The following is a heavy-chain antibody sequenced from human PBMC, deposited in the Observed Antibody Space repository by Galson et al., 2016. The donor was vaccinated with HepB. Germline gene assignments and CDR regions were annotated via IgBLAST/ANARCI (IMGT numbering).Heavy chain of an antibody. J-gene: IGHJ3*02. V-gene: IGHV3-11*06. D-gene: IGHD3-22*01. Sequence: SLRLSCAASGFTFSDYYMNWIRQAPGKGLEWVSSISSSSSYIYYADSVKGRFTISRDNAKNSRYLQMNSLRAEDTAVYYCARGVGWYYYDSIGYLVAFDIWGQGTMVTVSS. CDR2: ISSSSSYI. CDR1: GFTFSDYY. CDR3: ARGVGWYYYDSIGYLVAFDI.